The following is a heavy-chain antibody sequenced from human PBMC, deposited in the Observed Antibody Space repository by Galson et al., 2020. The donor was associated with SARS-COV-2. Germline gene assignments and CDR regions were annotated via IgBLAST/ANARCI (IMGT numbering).Heavy chain of an antibody. V-gene: IGHV3-23*01. Sequence: GGSLRLSCAASGFSFNNYAMGWVRQAPGKGLEWVSLIGAGGDTYYADSVKGRFTISRDNFRNTLFLQMNSLRDEDTAVYYCAKEAGTGWATDYFQHWGQGTLVTVSS. J-gene: IGHJ1*01. D-gene: IGHD2-8*02. CDR3: AKEAGTGWATDYFQH. CDR2: IGAGGDT. CDR1: GFSFNNYA.